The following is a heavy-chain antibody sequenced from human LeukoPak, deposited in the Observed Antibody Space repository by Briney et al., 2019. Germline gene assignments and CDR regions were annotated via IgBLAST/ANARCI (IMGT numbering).Heavy chain of an antibody. Sequence: GGSLRLSCAASGFTFSSYSMNWVRQAPGKGLEWVSSISSSSSYIYYADSVKGRFTISRDNAKNSLYLQMNRLRAEDTAVYYCARDPTGVSGSYDNYWGQGTLVTVSS. CDR1: GFTFSSYS. V-gene: IGHV3-21*01. D-gene: IGHD5-12*01. CDR2: ISSSSSYI. CDR3: ARDPTGVSGSYDNY. J-gene: IGHJ4*02.